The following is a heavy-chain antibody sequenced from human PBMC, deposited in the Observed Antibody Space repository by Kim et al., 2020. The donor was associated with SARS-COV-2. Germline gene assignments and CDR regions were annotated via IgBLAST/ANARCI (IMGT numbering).Heavy chain of an antibody. Sequence: GGSLRLSCAASGFTFSSYAMHWVRQAPGKGLEWVAVISYDGSNKYYADSVKGRFTISRDNSKNTLYLQMNSLRAEDTAVYYCARVALKYFDWLNPPSSMDVWGQGTTVTVSS. CDR1: GFTFSSYA. J-gene: IGHJ6*02. CDR3: ARVALKYFDWLNPPSSMDV. D-gene: IGHD3-9*01. CDR2: ISYDGSNK. V-gene: IGHV3-30*04.